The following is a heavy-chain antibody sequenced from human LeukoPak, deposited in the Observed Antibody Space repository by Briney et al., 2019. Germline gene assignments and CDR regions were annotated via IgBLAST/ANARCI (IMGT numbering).Heavy chain of an antibody. CDR1: GFTFSSYA. CDR2: ITGNGDRT. V-gene: IGHV3-64*02. CDR3: ARVGDVTAFDI. Sequence: GGSLRLSCAASGFTFSSYAMHWVRQAPGKGLEYVSAITGNGDRTYYADSVNDRFTISRDNSRNTLCLQMGSLTAEDMAVYYCARVGDVTAFDIWGQGTMVTVSS. D-gene: IGHD3-16*01. J-gene: IGHJ3*02.